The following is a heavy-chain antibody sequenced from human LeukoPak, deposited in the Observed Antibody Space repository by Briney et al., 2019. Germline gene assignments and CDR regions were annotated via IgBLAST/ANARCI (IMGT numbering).Heavy chain of an antibody. CDR1: GFTFSNHW. V-gene: IGHV3-74*01. Sequence: PGGSLRPSCAASGFTFSNHWMHWVRQAPGKGLMWVSRISRGASRTDYADSVKGRFTISGDDAKNTLYLQVNSLRVEDTGVYFCARGGSDTAMAHDYWGQGILVTVSS. CDR2: ISRGASRT. CDR3: ARGGSDTAMAHDY. D-gene: IGHD5-18*01. J-gene: IGHJ4*02.